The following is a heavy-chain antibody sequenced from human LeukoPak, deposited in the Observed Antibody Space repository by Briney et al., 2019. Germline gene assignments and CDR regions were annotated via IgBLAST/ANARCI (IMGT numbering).Heavy chain of an antibody. CDR2: IIPIFGTA. CDR1: GGTFSSYA. V-gene: IGHV1-69*05. Sequence: SVKVSCKASGGTFSSYAISWVRQAPGQGLEWMGRIIPIFGTANYAQKFQGRVTITTDESTSTAYMELSSLRSEDTDVYYCARIAAAGTDTEYFQHWGQGTLVTVSS. D-gene: IGHD6-13*01. CDR3: ARIAAAGTDTEYFQH. J-gene: IGHJ1*01.